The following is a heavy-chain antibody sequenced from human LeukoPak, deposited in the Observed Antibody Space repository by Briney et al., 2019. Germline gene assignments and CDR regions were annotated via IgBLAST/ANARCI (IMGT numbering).Heavy chain of an antibody. CDR3: CLSGWYEESFRICNY. Sequence: SQTLSLTCAISGDSVSSNSVVWNWIRQSPSRGLEWLGRTYYRSKWYNDYAVSVKSRITINPDTSKDQFSLQPNSVTPEDTAVYYCCLSGWYEESFRICNYWGQGTLVTVSS. J-gene: IGHJ4*02. CDR1: GDSVSSNSVV. D-gene: IGHD6-19*01. V-gene: IGHV6-1*01. CDR2: TYYRSKWYN.